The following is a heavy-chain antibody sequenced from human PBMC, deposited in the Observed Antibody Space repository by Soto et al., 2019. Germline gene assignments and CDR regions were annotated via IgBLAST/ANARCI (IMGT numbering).Heavy chain of an antibody. CDR2: IYYGGTT. V-gene: IGHV4-38-2*01. J-gene: IGHJ4*02. Sequence: PSETLSLTCDVSVEPMTGGYYWGWIRQSPGKGLEWIGSIYYGGTTYYNPSLRSRLAISIDTSKNQFSLRLSSVTAADTALYYCARGWYYFDVWGQGSLVTVPQ. CDR1: VEPMTGGYY. CDR3: ARGWYYFDV. D-gene: IGHD2-15*01.